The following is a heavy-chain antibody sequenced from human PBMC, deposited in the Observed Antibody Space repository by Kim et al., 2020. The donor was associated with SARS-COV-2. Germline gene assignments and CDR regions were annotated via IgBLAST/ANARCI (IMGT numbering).Heavy chain of an antibody. CDR2: IYYSGST. CDR3: ARDHSDGDYFDY. D-gene: IGHD4-17*01. V-gene: IGHV4-31*03. CDR1: GGSISSGGYY. J-gene: IGHJ4*02. Sequence: SETLSLTCTVSGGSISSGGYYWSWIRQHPGKGLEWIGYIYYSGSTYYNPSLKSRVTISVDTSKNQFSLKLSSVTAADTAVYYCARDHSDGDYFDYWGQGTLVTVYS.